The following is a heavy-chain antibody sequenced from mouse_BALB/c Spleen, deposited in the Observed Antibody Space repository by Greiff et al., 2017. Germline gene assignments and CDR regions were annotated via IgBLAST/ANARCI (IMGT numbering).Heavy chain of an antibody. CDR2: IRSKSNNYAT. D-gene: IGHD1-1*01. Sequence: EVQVVESGGGLVQPKGSLKLSCAASGFTFNTYAMNWVRQAPGKGLEWVARIRSKSNNYATYYADSVKDRFTISRDDSQSMLYLQMNNLKTEDTAMYYCVRHYYGSFFDYWGQGTTLTVSS. CDR1: GFTFNTYA. CDR3: VRHYYGSFFDY. J-gene: IGHJ2*01. V-gene: IGHV10-1*02.